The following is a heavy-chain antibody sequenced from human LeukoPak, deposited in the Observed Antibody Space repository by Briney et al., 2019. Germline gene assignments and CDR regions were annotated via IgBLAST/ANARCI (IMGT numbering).Heavy chain of an antibody. CDR2: ISSSSSYI. Sequence: GGSLRLSCAASGFTFSSYSMNWVRQAPGKGLEWVSSISSSSSYIYYADSVKGRFTISRDNAKNSLYLQMNSLRAEDTAVYYCARDLGYCSGGSCYRWFDPWGQGTLVTVSS. CDR1: GFTFSSYS. J-gene: IGHJ5*02. CDR3: ARDLGYCSGGSCYRWFDP. V-gene: IGHV3-21*01. D-gene: IGHD2-15*01.